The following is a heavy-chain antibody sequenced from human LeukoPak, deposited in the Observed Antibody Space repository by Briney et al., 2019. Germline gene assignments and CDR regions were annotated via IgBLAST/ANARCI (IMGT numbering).Heavy chain of an antibody. CDR1: GGSISSYY. Sequence: SETLSLTCTVSGGSISSYYWSWIRQPPGKGLEWIGYIYYSGSTNYNPSLKSRVTISVDTSKNQFSLKLSSVTAAVTAVYYCARDLPLYGSGSYYGFDYWGQGTLVTVSS. CDR3: ARDLPLYGSGSYYGFDY. V-gene: IGHV4-59*01. CDR2: IYYSGST. D-gene: IGHD3-10*01. J-gene: IGHJ4*02.